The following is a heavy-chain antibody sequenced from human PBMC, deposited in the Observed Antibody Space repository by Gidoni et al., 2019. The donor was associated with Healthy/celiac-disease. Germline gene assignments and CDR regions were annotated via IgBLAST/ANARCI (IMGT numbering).Heavy chain of an antibody. CDR2: IKSKTDGGTT. CDR3: TTGTEDYYDSSGDAFDI. CDR1: GFTFSNAW. J-gene: IGHJ3*02. D-gene: IGHD3-22*01. Sequence: EVQLVESGGGLVKPGGSLRLSCAASGFTFSNAWMSWVRQAPGKGLEWVGRIKSKTDGGTTDYAAPVKGRFTISRDDSKNTLYRQMNSLKTEDTAVYYCTTGTEDYYDSSGDAFDIWGQGTMVTVSS. V-gene: IGHV3-15*01.